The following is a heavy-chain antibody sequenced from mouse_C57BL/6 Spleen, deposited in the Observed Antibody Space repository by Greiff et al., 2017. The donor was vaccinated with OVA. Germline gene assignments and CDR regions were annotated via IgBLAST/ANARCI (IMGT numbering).Heavy chain of an antibody. CDR3: TRGDYARYFDY. V-gene: IGHV1-15*01. CDR2: IDPETGGT. CDR1: GYTFTDYE. D-gene: IGHD1-1*01. J-gene: IGHJ2*01. Sequence: QVQLQQSGAELVRPGASVTLSCKASGYTFTDYEMHWVKQTPVHGLEWIGAIDPETGGTAYNQKFKGKAILTADKSSSTAYMELRSLTSEDSVVYYCTRGDYARYFDYWGQGTTLTVSS.